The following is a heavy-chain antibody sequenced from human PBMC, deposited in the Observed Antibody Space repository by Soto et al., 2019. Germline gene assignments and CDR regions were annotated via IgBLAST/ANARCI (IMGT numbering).Heavy chain of an antibody. CDR2: IWHDGGNK. V-gene: IGHV3-33*01. CDR1: GFTFSSYG. Sequence: QVQLVESGGGVVQPGRSLRLSCAASGFTFSSYGMHWVRQAPGKGLEWVAFIWHDGGNKFYAESVKGRFTISRDNSKNTLYLQMTRLSAEDTAMYYCARDGDVNTGFGKDYWGQGTLVTASS. CDR3: ARDGDVNTGFGKDY. D-gene: IGHD3-16*01. J-gene: IGHJ4*02.